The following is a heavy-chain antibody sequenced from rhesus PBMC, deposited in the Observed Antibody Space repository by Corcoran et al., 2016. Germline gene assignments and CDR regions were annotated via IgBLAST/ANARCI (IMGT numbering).Heavy chain of an antibody. CDR2: IYGSSTST. D-gene: IGHD6-31*01. CDR3: ARGPYSSGYDY. CDR1: GGSISDSYR. Sequence: QVQLQESGPGVVKPSATLSLTCAVSGGSISDSYRWSWIRQPPGKGLEWIGYIYGSSTSTNYNPALNSRVTISKETAKNQFSLKLSSVTAAGTAVYYCARGPYSSGYDYWGQGVLVTVSS. V-gene: IGHV4S10*01. J-gene: IGHJ4*01.